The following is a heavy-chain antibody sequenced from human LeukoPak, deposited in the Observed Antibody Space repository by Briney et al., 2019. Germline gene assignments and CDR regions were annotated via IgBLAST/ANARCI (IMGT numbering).Heavy chain of an antibody. Sequence: PGGSLRLSCAASGFTFSSYWMHWVRQAAEKGLEWVSRLSNDGGDPSYADSVKGRFTISRDNAKNTLYLQMNSLTAEDTAVYYCARGGPIYCSGDSCYPGDYWGQGTLVTVSS. J-gene: IGHJ4*02. CDR1: GFTFSSYW. CDR2: LSNDGGDP. V-gene: IGHV3-74*01. CDR3: ARGGPIYCSGDSCYPGDY. D-gene: IGHD2-15*01.